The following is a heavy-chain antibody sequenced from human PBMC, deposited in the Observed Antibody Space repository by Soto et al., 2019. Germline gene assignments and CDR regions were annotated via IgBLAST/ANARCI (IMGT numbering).Heavy chain of an antibody. Sequence: QVQLVQSGAEVKKPGSSVKVSCKASGGTFSSYAISWVRQAPGQGLEWMGGSIPIFGTANYAQKFQGRVTITADESTSTAYMELSSLRSEDTAVYYCAREYCSGGSCYYYFDYWGQGTLVTVSS. V-gene: IGHV1-69*01. CDR1: GGTFSSYA. D-gene: IGHD2-15*01. CDR2: SIPIFGTA. J-gene: IGHJ4*02. CDR3: AREYCSGGSCYYYFDY.